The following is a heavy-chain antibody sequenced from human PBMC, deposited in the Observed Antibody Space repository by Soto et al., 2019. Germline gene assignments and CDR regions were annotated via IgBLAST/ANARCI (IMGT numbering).Heavy chain of an antibody. J-gene: IGHJ3*02. CDR3: ARAPGYCSGGSCYSSAFDI. D-gene: IGHD2-15*01. Sequence: GASVKVSCKASGYTFTGYYMHWVRQAPGQGLEWMGWISPNSGDTNYAQKLQGRVTMTTDTSTSTAYMELRSLRSDDTAVYYCARAPGYCSGGSCYSSAFDIWGQRTMVTVSS. CDR1: GYTFTGYY. V-gene: IGHV1-2*02. CDR2: ISPNSGDT.